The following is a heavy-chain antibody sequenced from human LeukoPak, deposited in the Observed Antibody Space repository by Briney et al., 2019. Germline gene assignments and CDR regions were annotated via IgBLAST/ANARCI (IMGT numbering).Heavy chain of an antibody. CDR1: GYSFTNYW. J-gene: IGHJ1*01. CDR3: ARSTYYYDSSGYYFQH. Sequence: GESLKVSCKGSGYSFTNYWIGWVRQMPGKGPEWMGIIYPGDSDTRYSPSFQGQVTISADKSISTAYLQWSSLKASDTAMYYCARSTYYYDSSGYYFQHWGQGTLVTVSS. CDR2: IYPGDSDT. V-gene: IGHV5-51*01. D-gene: IGHD3-22*01.